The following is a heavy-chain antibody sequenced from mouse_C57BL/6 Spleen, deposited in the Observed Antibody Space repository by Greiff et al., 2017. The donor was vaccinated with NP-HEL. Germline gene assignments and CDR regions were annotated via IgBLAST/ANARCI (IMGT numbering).Heavy chain of an antibody. CDR3: ARNWDGGAMDY. V-gene: IGHV7-3*01. D-gene: IGHD4-1*01. J-gene: IGHJ4*01. Sequence: EVQLVESGGGLVQPGGSLSLSCAASGFTFTDYYMSWVRQPPGKALEWLGFIRNKANGYTTEYSASVKGRFTISRDNSQSILYLQMNALRAEDSATYYCARNWDGGAMDYWGQGTSVTVSS. CDR2: IRNKANGYTT. CDR1: GFTFTDYY.